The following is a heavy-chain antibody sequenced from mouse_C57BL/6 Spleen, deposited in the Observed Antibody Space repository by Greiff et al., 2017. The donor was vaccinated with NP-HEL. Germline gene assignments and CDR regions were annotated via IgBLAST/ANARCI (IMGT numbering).Heavy chain of an antibody. CDR1: GYTFTDYE. CDR3: TREVNGYDVVDY. CDR2: IDPETGGT. D-gene: IGHD2-2*01. V-gene: IGHV1-15*01. J-gene: IGHJ2*01. Sequence: VQRVESGAELVRPGASVTLSCKASGYTFTDYEMHWVKQTPVHGLEWIGAIDPETGGTAYNQKFKGKAILTADKSSSTAYMELRSLTSEDSAVYYCTREVNGYDVVDYWGQGTTLTVSS.